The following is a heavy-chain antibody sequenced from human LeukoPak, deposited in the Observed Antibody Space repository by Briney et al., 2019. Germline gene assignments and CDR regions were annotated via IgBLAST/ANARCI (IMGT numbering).Heavy chain of an antibody. J-gene: IGHJ4*02. V-gene: IGHV3-15*01. Sequence: GGSLRLSCAVSGFTLGSYTISWVRLAPGKGLEWVGRIKSKTDGGTTDYAAPVKGRFTISRDDSKNTLYLQMNSLKTEDTAVYYCTTGYYVEVSSGWSYFDYWGQGTLVTVSS. D-gene: IGHD6-19*01. CDR3: TTGYYVEVSSGWSYFDY. CDR1: GFTLGSYT. CDR2: IKSKTDGGTT.